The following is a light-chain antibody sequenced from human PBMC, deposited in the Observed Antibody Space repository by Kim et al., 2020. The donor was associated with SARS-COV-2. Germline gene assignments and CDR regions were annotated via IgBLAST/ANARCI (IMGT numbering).Light chain of an antibody. Sequence: QSALTQPPSASGSPGQSVTIPCTGTSSDIGGYNYVSWYQQHPGKVPKLMIYEVSKRPSGVPDRFSGSKSDNTASLTVSGLQAEDEADYYCSSYAGSNNFVVFGGGTQLTVL. CDR3: SSYAGSNNFVV. CDR2: EVS. V-gene: IGLV2-8*01. J-gene: IGLJ2*01. CDR1: SSDIGGYNY.